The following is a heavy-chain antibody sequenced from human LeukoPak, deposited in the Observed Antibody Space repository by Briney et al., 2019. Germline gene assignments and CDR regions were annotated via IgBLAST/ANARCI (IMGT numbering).Heavy chain of an antibody. CDR1: GFTFSSYG. J-gene: IGHJ4*02. D-gene: IGHD1-26*01. Sequence: GRSLRLSCAASGFTFSSYGMHWVRQAPGKGLEWVAVVSYDGSNKYYADSVKGRFTISRDNSKNTLYLQMNSLRAEHTAVYYCAKGSTGSFDYWGQGTLVTVSS. CDR2: VSYDGSNK. V-gene: IGHV3-30*18. CDR3: AKGSTGSFDY.